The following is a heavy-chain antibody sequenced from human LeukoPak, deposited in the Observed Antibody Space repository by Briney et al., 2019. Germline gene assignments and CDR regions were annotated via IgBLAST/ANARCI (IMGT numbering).Heavy chain of an antibody. D-gene: IGHD2-8*01. CDR1: GFTFSSSA. Sequence: GGSLRLSCAASGFTFSSSAMSWVRQAPGKGLEWVSSISGSGSGGSTYYADSVKGRFTISRDNSKNSLYLQMNSLRAEDTAVYYCARALIGYYFDYWGQGTLVTVSS. CDR2: ISGSGSGGST. CDR3: ARALIGYYFDY. V-gene: IGHV3-23*01. J-gene: IGHJ4*02.